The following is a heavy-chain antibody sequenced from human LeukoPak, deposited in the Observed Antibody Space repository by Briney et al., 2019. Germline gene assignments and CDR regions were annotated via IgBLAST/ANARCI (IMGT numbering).Heavy chain of an antibody. J-gene: IGHJ4*02. CDR1: GYTFTGHY. CDR2: INPNSGGT. D-gene: IGHD5-18*01. CDR3: ARAHKKKVDTAMAGY. Sequence: ASVKVSCKASGYTFTGHYMHWVRQAPGQGLEWMGWINPNSGGTNYAQKFQGRVTMTRDTSISTAYMELSRLRSDDTAVYYCARAHKKKVDTAMAGYWGQGTLVTVSS. V-gene: IGHV1-2*02.